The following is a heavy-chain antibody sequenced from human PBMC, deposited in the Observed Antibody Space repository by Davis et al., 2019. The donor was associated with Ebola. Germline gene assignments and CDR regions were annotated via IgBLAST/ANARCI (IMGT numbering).Heavy chain of an antibody. V-gene: IGHV1-18*01. CDR2: ISAYYGTT. Sequence: ASVKVSCKASGYTFTTYGISWVRQAPGQGLEWMGWISAYYGTTNYAQSLQGRVTITRDTSASTAYMELSSLRSEDTAVYYCARGTDMITFGPNWFDPWGQGTLVTVSS. J-gene: IGHJ5*02. D-gene: IGHD3-16*01. CDR1: GYTFTTYG. CDR3: ARGTDMITFGPNWFDP.